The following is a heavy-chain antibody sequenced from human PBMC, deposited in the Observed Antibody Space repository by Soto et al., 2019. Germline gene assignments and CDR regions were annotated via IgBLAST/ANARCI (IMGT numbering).Heavy chain of an antibody. V-gene: IGHV1-24*01. CDR3: ARDQERRGYSYGVQYYYYYGMDV. CDR1: GYTLTELS. J-gene: IGHJ6*02. CDR2: FDPEDGET. D-gene: IGHD5-18*01. Sequence: VASVKVSCKVSGYTLTELSMHWVRQAPGKGLEWMGGFDPEDGETIYAQKFQGRVTMTEDTSTDTAYMELSSLRSEDTAVYCCARDQERRGYSYGVQYYYYYGMDVWGQGTTVTVSS.